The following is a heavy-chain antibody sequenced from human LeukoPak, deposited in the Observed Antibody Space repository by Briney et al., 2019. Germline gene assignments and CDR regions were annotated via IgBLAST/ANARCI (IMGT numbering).Heavy chain of an antibody. D-gene: IGHD6-6*01. J-gene: IGHJ4*02. CDR1: GFTFSSYA. CDR3: AKDRYSSSWTHFDY. V-gene: IGHV3-23*01. Sequence: GGSLRLSCTASGFTFSSYAMSWVRQAPGKGLEWVSAISGSGGSTYYADSVKGRFTIPRDNSKNTLYLQMNSLRAEDTAVYYCAKDRYSSSWTHFDYWGQGTLVTVSS. CDR2: ISGSGGST.